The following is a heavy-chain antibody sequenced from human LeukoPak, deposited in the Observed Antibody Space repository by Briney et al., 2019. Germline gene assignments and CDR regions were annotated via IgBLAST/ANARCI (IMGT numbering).Heavy chain of an antibody. CDR3: ATLDYYDSSGYYPRSYYFDY. V-gene: IGHV1-24*01. CDR1: GYTLTELS. Sequence: GASVKVSCKVSGYTLTELSMHWVRQAPGKGLEWMGGFDPEDGETIYAQKFQGRVTMTEDTSTDTAYMYLSSLRSEDTAVYYCATLDYYDSSGYYPRSYYFDYWGQGTLVTVSS. J-gene: IGHJ4*02. CDR2: FDPEDGET. D-gene: IGHD3-22*01.